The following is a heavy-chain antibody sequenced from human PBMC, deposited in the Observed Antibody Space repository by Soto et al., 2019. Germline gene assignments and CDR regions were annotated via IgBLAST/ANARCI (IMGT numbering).Heavy chain of an antibody. CDR2: IDWDDDK. V-gene: IGHV2-70*01. CDR3: ARIPEYSSSFYYYGMDV. D-gene: IGHD6-6*01. J-gene: IGHJ6*02. CDR1: GFSLSTSGKC. Sequence: ESGPTLVNPTQTLTLTCTFSGFSLSTSGKCVSWIRQPPGKALEWLALIDWDDDKYYSTSLKTRLTISKDTSKNQVVLTMTNMDPVDTATYYCARIPEYSSSFYYYGMDVWGQGTTVTVSS.